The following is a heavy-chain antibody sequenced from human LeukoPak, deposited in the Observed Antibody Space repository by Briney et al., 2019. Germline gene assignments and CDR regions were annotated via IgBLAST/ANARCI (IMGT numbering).Heavy chain of an antibody. Sequence: SETLSLTCTVSGGSISSSSYYWGWIRQPPGKGLDWIGSIYYSGSTYYNPSLKSRVTISVDTSKNQFSLKLSSVTAADTAVYYCASQINLSIAACPHYMDVWGKGTTVTVSS. J-gene: IGHJ6*03. CDR2: IYYSGST. CDR1: GGSISSSSYY. D-gene: IGHD6-6*01. V-gene: IGHV4-39*07. CDR3: ASQINLSIAACPHYMDV.